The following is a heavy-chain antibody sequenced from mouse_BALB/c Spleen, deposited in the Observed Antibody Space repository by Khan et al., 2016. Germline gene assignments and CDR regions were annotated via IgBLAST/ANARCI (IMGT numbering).Heavy chain of an antibody. CDR2: INSDGSAI. CDR3: MRYNYDYWYFDV. D-gene: IGHD2-4*01. V-gene: IGHV11-2*02. J-gene: IGHJ1*01. CDR1: GFTFSGFW. Sequence: EVQLLETGGGLVQPGGSRGLSCEGSGFTFSGFWMSWVRQTPGKTLEWIGDINSDGSAINYAPSLKDRFTIFRDNDKSTLYLQMSNVRSEDTATYFCMRYNYDYWYFDVWGAGTTVTVSS.